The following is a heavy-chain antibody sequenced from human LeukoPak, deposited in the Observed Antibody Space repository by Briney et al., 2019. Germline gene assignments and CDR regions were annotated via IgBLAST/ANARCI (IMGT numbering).Heavy chain of an antibody. D-gene: IGHD6-19*01. J-gene: IGHJ4*02. V-gene: IGHV5-10-1*01. CDR3: ARRKWLVPNFDY. Sequence: GESLKISCKGSGYSFTSYWISWVRQMPGKGLEWMGRIDPSDSYTNYSPSFQGHVTISADKSISTAYLQWSSLKASDTAVYYCARRKWLVPNFDYWGQGTLVTVSS. CDR1: GYSFTSYW. CDR2: IDPSDSYT.